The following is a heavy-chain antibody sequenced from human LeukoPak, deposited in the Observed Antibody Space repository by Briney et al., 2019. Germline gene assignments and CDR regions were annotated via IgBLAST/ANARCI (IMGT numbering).Heavy chain of an antibody. Sequence: ASVKVSCKASGYTFTSYGINWVRQAPGQGPEWMGWINAYNGNTNYAQKVQGRVTLTTDTSTNTAYMELRSLRSDDTAVYYCARAAKISSGWRTFGMDVWGQGTTVTVSS. D-gene: IGHD6-19*01. CDR1: GYTFTSYG. V-gene: IGHV1-18*01. CDR3: ARAAKISSGWRTFGMDV. CDR2: INAYNGNT. J-gene: IGHJ6*02.